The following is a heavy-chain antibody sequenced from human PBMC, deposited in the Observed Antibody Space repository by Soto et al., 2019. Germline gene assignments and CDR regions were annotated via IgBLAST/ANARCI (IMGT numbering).Heavy chain of an antibody. D-gene: IGHD3-22*01. CDR3: ASPDDSSGYYPPYYYGMDV. CDR2: IIPIFGTA. Sequence: VASVKVSCKASGGTFSSYAISWVRQAPGQGLEWMGGIIPIFGTANYAQKFQGRVTITADESTSTAYMELSSLRSEDTAVYYCASPDDSSGYYPPYYYGMDVWGQGTTVTVSS. J-gene: IGHJ6*02. CDR1: GGTFSSYA. V-gene: IGHV1-69*13.